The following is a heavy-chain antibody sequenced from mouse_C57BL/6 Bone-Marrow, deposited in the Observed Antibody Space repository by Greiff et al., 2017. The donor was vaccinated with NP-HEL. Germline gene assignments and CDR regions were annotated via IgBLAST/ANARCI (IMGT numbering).Heavy chain of an antibody. CDR3: ARGGLTGTSFDY. J-gene: IGHJ2*01. D-gene: IGHD4-1*01. V-gene: IGHV1-81*01. CDR2: IYPRSGNT. Sequence: VQLQESGAELARPGASVKLSCKASGYTFTSYGISWVKQRTGQGLEWIGEIYPRSGNTYYNEKFKGKATLTADKSSSSAYMELRSLTSEDSAVYFCARGGLTGTSFDYWGQGTTLTVSS. CDR1: GYTFTSYG.